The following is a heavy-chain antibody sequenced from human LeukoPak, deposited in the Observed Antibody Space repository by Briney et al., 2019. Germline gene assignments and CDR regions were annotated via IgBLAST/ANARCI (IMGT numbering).Heavy chain of an antibody. Sequence: GGSLRLSCASSGFTFSSYWMHWVRQAPGKGLVWVSRINTDGRSTGYADSVKGRFTFSRDNAKNTLYLQMNSLRAEDTAVYYCVRDVWGDRDSYFDYWGQGTLVTVSS. J-gene: IGHJ4*02. CDR1: GFTFSSYW. V-gene: IGHV3-74*01. CDR3: VRDVWGDRDSYFDY. D-gene: IGHD2-21*01. CDR2: INTDGRST.